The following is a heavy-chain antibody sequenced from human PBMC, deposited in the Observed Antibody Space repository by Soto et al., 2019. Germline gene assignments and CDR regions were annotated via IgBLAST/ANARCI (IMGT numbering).Heavy chain of an antibody. CDR1: GFTFSSYS. CDR2: ISSSSSYI. V-gene: IGHV3-21*01. Sequence: EVQLVESGGGLVKPGGSLRLSCAASGFTFSSYSMNWVRQAPGKGLEWVSSISSSSSYIYYADSVKGRFTISRDNAKNALYLQMNSLRAEDTAVYYCAGLTGSFASWGQGTLVTVSS. J-gene: IGHJ4*02. CDR3: AGLTGSFAS. D-gene: IGHD2-15*01.